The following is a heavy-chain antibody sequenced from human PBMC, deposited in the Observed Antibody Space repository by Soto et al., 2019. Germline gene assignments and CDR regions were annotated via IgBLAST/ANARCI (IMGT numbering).Heavy chain of an antibody. CDR3: TVEYYYGFGVWDYYYGMDV. CDR2: IKSKTDGGTT. D-gene: IGHD3-10*01. CDR1: GFTFSNAW. Sequence: NPGGSLRLSCAASGFTFSNAWMSWVRQAPGKGLEWVGRIKSKTDGGTTDYAAPVKGRFTISRDDSKNTLYLQMNSLKTEDTAVYYCTVEYYYGFGVWDYYYGMDVWGQGTTVNVS. V-gene: IGHV3-15*01. J-gene: IGHJ6*02.